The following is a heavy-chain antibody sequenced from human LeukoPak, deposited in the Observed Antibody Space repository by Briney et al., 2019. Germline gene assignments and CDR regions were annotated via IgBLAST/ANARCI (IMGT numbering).Heavy chain of an antibody. V-gene: IGHV3-48*04. CDR1: GFTFSTYA. CDR3: ARDIYYDSSGYYGLDY. Sequence: GRSLRLSCAASGFTFSTYAMHWVRQAPGKGLEWVSYISSSGSTIYYADSVKGRFTISRDNAKNSLYLRMNSLRAEDTAVYYCARDIYYDSSGYYGLDYWGQGTLVTVSS. CDR2: ISSSGSTI. J-gene: IGHJ4*02. D-gene: IGHD3-22*01.